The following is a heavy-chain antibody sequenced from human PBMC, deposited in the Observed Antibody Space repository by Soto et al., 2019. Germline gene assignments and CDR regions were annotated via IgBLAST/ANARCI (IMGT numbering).Heavy chain of an antibody. D-gene: IGHD3-3*01. CDR3: AKRFWSGYYWVDYYYYGMYV. CDR2: ISYDGSNK. V-gene: IGHV3-30*18. CDR1: GFTFSSYG. Sequence: GGSLRLSCAASGFTFSSYGMHWVRQAPGKGLEWVAVISYDGSNKYYADSVKGRFTISRDNSKNTLYLQMNSLRAEDTAVYYCAKRFWSGYYWVDYYYYGMYVWGQGTTVTVSS. J-gene: IGHJ6*02.